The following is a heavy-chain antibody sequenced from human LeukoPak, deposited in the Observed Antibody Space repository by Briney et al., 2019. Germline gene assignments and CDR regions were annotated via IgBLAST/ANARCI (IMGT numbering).Heavy chain of an antibody. CDR1: GGSFSGYY. V-gene: IGHV4-34*01. Sequence: PSETLSLTCAVYGGSFSGYYWSWIRQPPGKGPEWIGEINHSGSTNYNPSLKSRVTISVDTSKNQFSLKLSSVTAADTAVYYCARLATGTNAFDIWGQGTMVTVSS. D-gene: IGHD1-7*01. CDR3: ARLATGTNAFDI. J-gene: IGHJ3*02. CDR2: INHSGST.